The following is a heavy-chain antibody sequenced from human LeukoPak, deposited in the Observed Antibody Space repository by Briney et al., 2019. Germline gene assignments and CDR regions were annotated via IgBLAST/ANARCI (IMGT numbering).Heavy chain of an antibody. J-gene: IGHJ6*03. CDR1: GYTFTGYY. D-gene: IGHD3/OR15-3a*01. CDR2: INPNSGGT. V-gene: IGHV1-2*04. CDR3: ARDWSYDFWSGYSYYYYYMDV. Sequence: ASVKVSCKASGYTFTGYYMHWVRQAPGQGLEWMWWINPNSGGTNYAQKFQGWVTMTRDTSISTAYMELGSLRPDDTAVYYCARDWSYDFWSGYSYYYYYMDVWGKGTTVTVSS.